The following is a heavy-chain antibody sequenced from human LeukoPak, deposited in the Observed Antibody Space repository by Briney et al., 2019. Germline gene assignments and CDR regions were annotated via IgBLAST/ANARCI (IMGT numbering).Heavy chain of an antibody. V-gene: IGHV3-11*06. CDR3: AREAAYGSGSNNFDY. Sequence: GGSLRLSCAASGFTFSDYYMSWIRQAPGKGLEWVSYISSSSSYTNYADSVKGRFTISRDNAKNSLYLQMNSLRAEDTAVYYCAREAAYGSGSNNFDYWGQETLVTVSS. CDR2: ISSSSSYT. D-gene: IGHD3-10*01. J-gene: IGHJ4*02. CDR1: GFTFSDYY.